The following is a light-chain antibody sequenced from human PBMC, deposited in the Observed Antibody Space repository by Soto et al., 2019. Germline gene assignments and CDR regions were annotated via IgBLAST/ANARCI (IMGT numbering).Light chain of an antibody. V-gene: IGKV3-15*01. CDR1: QSVRSK. CDR2: DAS. J-gene: IGKJ4*01. CDR3: QRYNNWPLT. Sequence: DIVMTQSPGTLSVSPGERVTLSCRASQSVRSKLVWYQRKPGQAPRLLIYDASTRATGMAGRFSGSGSGTEFTLTISSLQSEDSAVYYCQRYNNWPLTFGGGTKVDIK.